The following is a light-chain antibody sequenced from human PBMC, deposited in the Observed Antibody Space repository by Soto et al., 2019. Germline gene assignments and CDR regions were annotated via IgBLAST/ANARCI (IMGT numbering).Light chain of an antibody. CDR1: QSVSSSY. CDR3: QQYGDSPYT. J-gene: IGKJ2*01. V-gene: IGKV3-20*01. CDR2: DAS. Sequence: EIVLTQSPGTLSLSPGERATLSCRASQSVSSSYLAWYQQKPGQAPRLLIYDASSRATGIPDRFSGRGSGTDFTLTISRLEPEDFAVYFCQQYGDSPYTFGQGTKLDIK.